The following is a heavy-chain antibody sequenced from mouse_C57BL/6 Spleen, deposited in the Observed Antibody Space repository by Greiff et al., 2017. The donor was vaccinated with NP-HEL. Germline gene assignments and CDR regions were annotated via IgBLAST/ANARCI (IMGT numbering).Heavy chain of an antibody. J-gene: IGHJ3*01. CDR1: GFTFSSYG. D-gene: IGHD2-4*01. CDR2: ISSGGSYT. V-gene: IGHV5-6*01. CDR3: ARSYDYDFAY. Sequence: EVQVVESGGDLVKPGGSLKLSCAASGFTFSSYGMSWVRQTPDKRLEWVATISSGGSYTYYPDSVKGRFTISRDNAKNTLYLQMSSLKSEDTAMYYCARSYDYDFAYWGQGTLVTVSA.